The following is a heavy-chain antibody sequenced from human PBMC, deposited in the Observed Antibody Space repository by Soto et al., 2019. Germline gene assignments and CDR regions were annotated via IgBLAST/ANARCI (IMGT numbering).Heavy chain of an antibody. CDR2: IYYSGST. V-gene: IGHV4-61*01. Sequence: SETLSLTCTVSGGSVSSGSYYWSWIRQPPGKGLEWIGYIYYSGSTNYNPSLKSRVTISVDTSKNQFSLKLSSVTAADTAVYYCARERDNSSWRYTSTKHYYFDYWGQGTLVTVSS. CDR3: ARERDNSSWRYTSTKHYYFDY. D-gene: IGHD6-13*01. J-gene: IGHJ4*02. CDR1: GGSVSSGSYY.